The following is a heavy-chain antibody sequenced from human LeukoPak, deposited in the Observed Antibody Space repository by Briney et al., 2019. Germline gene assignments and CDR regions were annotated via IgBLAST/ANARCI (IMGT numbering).Heavy chain of an antibody. J-gene: IGHJ4*02. CDR2: ISSSSTI. D-gene: IGHD3-9*01. Sequence: GGSLRLSCAASGFTFSSYSMNWVRQAPGKGLEWVSYISSSSTIYYADSVKGRFTISRDNAKNSLYLQMNSLRDEDTAVYYCARDRGGYFDFGWGQGTLVTVSS. V-gene: IGHV3-48*02. CDR3: ARDRGGYFDFG. CDR1: GFTFSSYS.